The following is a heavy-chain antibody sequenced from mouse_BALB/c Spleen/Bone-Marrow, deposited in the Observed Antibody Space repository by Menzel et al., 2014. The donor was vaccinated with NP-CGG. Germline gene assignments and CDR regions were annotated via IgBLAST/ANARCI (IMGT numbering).Heavy chain of an antibody. D-gene: IGHD1-2*01. Sequence: EVKLVESGGGLVQPGGSLRLSCATSGFTFTDYYMSWVRQPPGKALEWLGFIRNKANGYTTEYSASVKGRFTISRDNSQSILYLQMNTLRAEDSATYYCARDFTTASYWYLDVWGAGTTVTVSS. V-gene: IGHV7-3*02. J-gene: IGHJ1*01. CDR2: IRNKANGYTT. CDR1: GFTFTDYY. CDR3: ARDFTTASYWYLDV.